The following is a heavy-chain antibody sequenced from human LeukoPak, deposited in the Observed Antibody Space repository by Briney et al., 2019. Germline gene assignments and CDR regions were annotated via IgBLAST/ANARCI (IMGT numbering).Heavy chain of an antibody. CDR3: ACSQVGSYDY. Sequence: GGSLRLSCAASGFTFSSYAMSWVRQAPGRGLEWVSAITDSAGSTYYADSVKGRFTMSRDISKNTVYLQMNSLRVEGTAVYYCACSQVGSYDYWGQGTLVTVSS. D-gene: IGHD3-16*01. CDR1: GFTFSSYA. CDR2: ITDSAGST. J-gene: IGHJ4*02. V-gene: IGHV3-23*01.